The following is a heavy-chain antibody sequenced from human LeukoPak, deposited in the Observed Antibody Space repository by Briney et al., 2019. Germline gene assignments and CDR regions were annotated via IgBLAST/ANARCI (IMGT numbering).Heavy chain of an antibody. V-gene: IGHV4-59*01. CDR3: AGGYDSGIYGWFDP. J-gene: IGHJ5*02. D-gene: IGHD3-10*01. Sequence: SETLSLTCTVAGGSISSYYWMWIRQPPGKGLEWIGHISYSGSTNYNPSLQSRVLISVDTSKQFSLKLNSVTAADTAVYYCAGGYDSGIYGWFDPWGQGTLVTVSS. CDR2: ISYSGST. CDR1: GGSISSYY.